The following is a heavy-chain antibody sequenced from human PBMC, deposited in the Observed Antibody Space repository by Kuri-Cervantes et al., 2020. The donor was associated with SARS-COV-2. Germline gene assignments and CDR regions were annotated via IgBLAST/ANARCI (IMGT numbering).Heavy chain of an antibody. CDR1: GDSISSYF. Sequence: SETLSLTCTASGDSISSYFWSWVRQPAGKGLEWIGHIYTSGSTNYNPSLKSRVTISVDTSKNQFSLKLSSVTAADTAVYYCARALRCTNGVCYRSWFDPWGQGTLVTVSS. CDR2: IYTSGST. CDR3: ARALRCTNGVCYRSWFDP. J-gene: IGHJ5*02. V-gene: IGHV4-4*07. D-gene: IGHD2-8*01.